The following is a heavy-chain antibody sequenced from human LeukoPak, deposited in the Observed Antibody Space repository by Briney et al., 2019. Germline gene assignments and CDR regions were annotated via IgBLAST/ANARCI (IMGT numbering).Heavy chain of an antibody. CDR3: ARDFGSGYYNWFDP. Sequence: SETLSLTCTVSGGSISSYFWSWIRQPAGKGLEWIGSIYASGSTNYNPSLKSRVTMSVDTSKNHFSMKLSSVTAADTAVYYCARDFGSGYYNWFDPWGQGTLVTVSS. D-gene: IGHD3-22*01. CDR2: IYASGST. J-gene: IGHJ5*02. CDR1: GGSISSYF. V-gene: IGHV4-4*07.